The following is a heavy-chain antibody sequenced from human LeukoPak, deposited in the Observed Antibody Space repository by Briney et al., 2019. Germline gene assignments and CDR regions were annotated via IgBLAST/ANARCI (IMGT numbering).Heavy chain of an antibody. J-gene: IGHJ1*01. V-gene: IGHV3-7*03. Sequence: GGSLRLSCAASGFIFNNYWMDWVRQTLGKRMEGVANIKYYGTTKYYVDSVKGRFTNSRDSAKNSLYLQMNSLRAEDTAVYFCSRQLEEWGQGTLVTVSS. CDR2: IKYYGTTK. CDR1: GFIFNNYW. D-gene: IGHD1-1*01. CDR3: SRQLEE.